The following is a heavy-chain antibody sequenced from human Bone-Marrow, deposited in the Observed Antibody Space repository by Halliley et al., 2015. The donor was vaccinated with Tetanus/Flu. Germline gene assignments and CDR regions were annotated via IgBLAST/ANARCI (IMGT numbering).Heavy chain of an antibody. J-gene: IGHJ2*01. CDR1: GFTFKNFN. CDR3: ARDNTFFPPPDWIFDL. D-gene: IGHD3-3*01. V-gene: IGHV3-21*01. CDR2: IRGWSDDI. Sequence: SLRLSCTASGFTFKNFNMNWVRQPPGKGLEWVSSIRGWSDDIHYAASVKGRFAISRDNANNSLYLHMSSLGAEDTAIYYCARDNTFFPPPDWIFDLWGRGTLVTVSS.